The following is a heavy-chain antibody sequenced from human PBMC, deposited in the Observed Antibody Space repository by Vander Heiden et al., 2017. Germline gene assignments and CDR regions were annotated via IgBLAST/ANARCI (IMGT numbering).Heavy chain of an antibody. Sequence: QVQVVQSGAEVKSPGASVKVSCRASGYTFTNYYIPWLRQAPGQGLEWMGVINPRDSTTSFAQKFQDRLTVTRDTSTTTVYMELTSLGPEDTAIYYCARFSGGKPPASTDYWGQGTLVTVSS. J-gene: IGHJ4*02. CDR1: GYTFTNYY. CDR2: INPRDSTT. CDR3: ARFSGGKPPASTDY. V-gene: IGHV1-46*01.